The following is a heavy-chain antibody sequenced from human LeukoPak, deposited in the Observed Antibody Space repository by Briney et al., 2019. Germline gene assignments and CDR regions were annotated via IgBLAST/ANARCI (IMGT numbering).Heavy chain of an antibody. Sequence: GWSLRLSCSASGFTFSSYGMHWVRQAPGKGLDWVAFIRCDGSNKYYADSVKGRFTISRDNSKNTLYLQRNSLRAEDTAVYYCAKENDIVVVYYFDYWGQGTLVTVSS. CDR3: AKENDIVVVYYFDY. CDR1: GFTFSSYG. CDR2: IRCDGSNK. V-gene: IGHV3-30*02. D-gene: IGHD2-2*01. J-gene: IGHJ4*02.